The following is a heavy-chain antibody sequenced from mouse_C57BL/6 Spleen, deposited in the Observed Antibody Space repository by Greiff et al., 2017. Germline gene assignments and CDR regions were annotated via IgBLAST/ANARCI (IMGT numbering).Heavy chain of an antibody. J-gene: IGHJ3*01. CDR2: IYPRSGNT. CDR3: AFYVYGRGSWFAY. V-gene: IGHV1-81*01. D-gene: IGHD2-2*01. Sequence: VQLQQSGAELARPGASVKLSCKASGYTFTSYGISWVKQRPGQGLEWIGEIYPRSGNTYYNEKFKGKATLTADKSSSTAYMVLRSLTSEDSSVCVCAFYVYGRGSWFAYGGQGTLVTVSA. CDR1: GYTFTSYG.